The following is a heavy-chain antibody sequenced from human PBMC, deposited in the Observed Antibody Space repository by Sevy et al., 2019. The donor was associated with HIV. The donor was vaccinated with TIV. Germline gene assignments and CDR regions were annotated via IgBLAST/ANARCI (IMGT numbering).Heavy chain of an antibody. CDR3: ARGGGFSDEGMDV. CDR1: AGSISPYY. J-gene: IGHJ6*02. D-gene: IGHD1-26*01. CDR2: IYYSGST. V-gene: IGHV4-59*01. Sequence: QSQTLSLTCTVSAGSISPYYWNWIRQPPGKGLEWIGYIYYSGSTNYNPSLRSRVTISVDTSKTQFSLKLSSVTVADTAVYFCARGGGFSDEGMDVWGQGTTVTVSS.